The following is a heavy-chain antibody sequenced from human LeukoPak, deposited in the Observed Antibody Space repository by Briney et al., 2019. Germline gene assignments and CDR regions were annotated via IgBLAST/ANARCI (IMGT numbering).Heavy chain of an antibody. CDR2: INPNSGGT. CDR3: ARGVVVTAPTFDY. CDR1: GYTFTGYY. J-gene: IGHJ4*02. Sequence: ASVKVSCKASGYTFTGYYMHWVRQAPGQGLEWMGWINPNSGGTNYAQKFQGRVTMTRDASISTGYMELSRLRSDDTAVYYCARGVVVTAPTFDYWGQGTLVTVSS. V-gene: IGHV1-2*02. D-gene: IGHD2-21*02.